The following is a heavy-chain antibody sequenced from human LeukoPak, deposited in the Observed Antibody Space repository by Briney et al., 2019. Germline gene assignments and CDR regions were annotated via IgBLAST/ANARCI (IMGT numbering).Heavy chain of an antibody. J-gene: IGHJ6*02. CDR1: GFTVSSNY. Sequence: GGSLRLSCAASGFTVSSNYMSWVRQAPGKGLEWVSVIYSGGSTYYADSVKGRFTISRDNSKNTLYLQMNSLRAEDTAVYYCARDWSSGWYSYYCYGMDVWGQGTTVTVSS. CDR2: IYSGGST. V-gene: IGHV3-53*05. D-gene: IGHD6-19*01. CDR3: ARDWSSGWYSYYCYGMDV.